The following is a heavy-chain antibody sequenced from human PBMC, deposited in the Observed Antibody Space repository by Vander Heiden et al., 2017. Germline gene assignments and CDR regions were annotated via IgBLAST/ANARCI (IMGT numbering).Heavy chain of an antibody. CDR1: GFTSSSNS. V-gene: IGHV3-21*01. J-gene: IGHJ4*02. CDR2: ISSSSSYI. CDR3: ATDELNGYTAMASFDY. Sequence: EVQLVESGGGLVKPGGTLRLSCAASGFTSSSNSMNWVRQAPGKGQDWFSSISSSSSYIYYADSVKRRFTISRDNAKNSLYLQMNSLRAEDTAVYYCATDELNGYTAMASFDYWGQVTLVTVSS. D-gene: IGHD5-18*01.